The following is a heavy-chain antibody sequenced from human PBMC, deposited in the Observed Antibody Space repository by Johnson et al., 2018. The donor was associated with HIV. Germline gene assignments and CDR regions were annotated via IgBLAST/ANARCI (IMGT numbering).Heavy chain of an antibody. Sequence: QVQPVESGGDLVQPGRSLRLSCAASGFTFSSYSMHWVRQAPGKGLEWVAVISYDGSNKYYADSVKGRFTISRDNSKNTLYLQMSSLRVEDTAVYCCARVRIIYSSSSHAFDIWGQGTMVTVSS. CDR3: ARVRIIYSSSSHAFDI. J-gene: IGHJ3*02. D-gene: IGHD6-6*01. V-gene: IGHV3-30-3*01. CDR1: GFTFSSYS. CDR2: ISYDGSNK.